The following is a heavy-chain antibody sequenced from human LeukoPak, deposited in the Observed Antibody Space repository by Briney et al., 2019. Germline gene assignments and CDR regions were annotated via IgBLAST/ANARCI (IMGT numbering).Heavy chain of an antibody. CDR3: AKEGVYDNSGYNDALDI. CDR1: GFIFSKTY. V-gene: IGHV3-53*01. Sequence: GGSLRLSCAASGFIFSKTYMNWVRQAPGKGPEWVSVIRSGGDTQYADSVKGRLTVSRDDFKNTLYLQMNSLRAEDTAVYYCAKEGVYDNSGYNDALDIWGQGTQVTVSS. J-gene: IGHJ3*02. CDR2: IRSGGDT. D-gene: IGHD3-22*01.